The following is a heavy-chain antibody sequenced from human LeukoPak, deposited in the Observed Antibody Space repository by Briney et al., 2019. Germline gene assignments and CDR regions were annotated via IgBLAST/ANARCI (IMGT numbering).Heavy chain of an antibody. D-gene: IGHD3-22*01. CDR1: GYTFSSYV. J-gene: IGHJ4*02. CDR3: ARGLNYDSSGYYFF. V-gene: IGHV1-8*01. CDR2: MNPNSGNT. Sequence: ASVKVSCKASGYTFSSYVINWVREATGQGLEWMGWMNPNSGNTGYAQKFQGRVTMARNTSISTAYMELSSLRSEDTAVYYCARGLNYDSSGYYFFWGQGTLMTVSS.